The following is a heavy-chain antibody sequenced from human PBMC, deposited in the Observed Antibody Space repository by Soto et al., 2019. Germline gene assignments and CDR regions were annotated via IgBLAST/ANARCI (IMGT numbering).Heavy chain of an antibody. CDR1: GFTFSSYE. CDR2: ISSSGSTI. Sequence: EVQLVESGGGLVQPGGSLRLSCAASGFTFSSYEMNWVRQAPGKGMEWVSYISSSGSTIYYADSVKGRFTISRDNAKNSLYLQMNSLRAEDTAVYYCARRRSRAFGWGFDPWCQGTLVTVSS. V-gene: IGHV3-48*03. D-gene: IGHD3-16*01. J-gene: IGHJ5*02. CDR3: ARRRSRAFGWGFDP.